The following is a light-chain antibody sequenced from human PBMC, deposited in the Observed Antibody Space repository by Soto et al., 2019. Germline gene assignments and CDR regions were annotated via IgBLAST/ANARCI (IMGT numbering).Light chain of an antibody. J-gene: IGKJ1*01. Sequence: DIQMTQSPSTLSASVGDRVTITCRASQSISSWLAWYQQKPGKAPKLLIYDASSLESGVQSRFSGSGSGTEFTLTIRRLEPEDFAVYYCQQYGSSPLTFGQGTKVDIK. CDR2: DAS. V-gene: IGKV1-5*01. CDR3: QQYGSSPLT. CDR1: QSISSW.